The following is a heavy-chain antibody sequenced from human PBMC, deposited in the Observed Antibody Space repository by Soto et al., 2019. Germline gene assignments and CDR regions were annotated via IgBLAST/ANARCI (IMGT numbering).Heavy chain of an antibody. CDR1: GFSLSTSGVG. CDR2: IYWDDDK. Sequence: SGPTLVNPTQTLTLTCTFSGFSLSTSGVGVGWIRQPAGKALEWLALIYWDDDKRYSPSLKSRLTITKDTSKNQVVLTMTNMDPVDTATYYCAHDNWLAADVVGYFDYWGQGTLVTVSS. V-gene: IGHV2-5*02. D-gene: IGHD3-16*02. J-gene: IGHJ4*02. CDR3: AHDNWLAADVVGYFDY.